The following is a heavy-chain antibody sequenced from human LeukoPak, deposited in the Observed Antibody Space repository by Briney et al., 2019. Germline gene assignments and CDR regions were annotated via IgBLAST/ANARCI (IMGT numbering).Heavy chain of an antibody. D-gene: IGHD2/OR15-2a*01. J-gene: IGHJ4*02. V-gene: IGHV3-33*01. CDR3: ARGLGTTNDY. CDR1: GFTFSSNG. CDR2: IWYDRSNK. Sequence: GRSLRLSCAASGFTFSSNGLRWVRQAPGKELEGGAVIWYDRSNKYYTDSVKGRFTISIDNSKNTLYLQVNSLRAEATAVYYCARGLGTTNDYWGQGTLVTVSS.